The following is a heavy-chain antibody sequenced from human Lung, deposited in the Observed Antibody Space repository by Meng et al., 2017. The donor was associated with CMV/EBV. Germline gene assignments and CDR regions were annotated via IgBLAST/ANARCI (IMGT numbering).Heavy chain of an antibody. Sequence: GESLKISCAASGFIFSSYGMHWVRQAPGKGLEWVAFIRYDGSKEYYVDFVKGRFTISRDNSKNTLYLQMHSLRVEDTAVYYCTRGGGTISIFGVARIVGGMDVWGQGTTVTVSS. V-gene: IGHV3-30*02. J-gene: IGHJ6*02. D-gene: IGHD3-3*01. CDR2: IRYDGSKE. CDR1: GFIFSSYG. CDR3: TRGGGTISIFGVARIVGGMDV.